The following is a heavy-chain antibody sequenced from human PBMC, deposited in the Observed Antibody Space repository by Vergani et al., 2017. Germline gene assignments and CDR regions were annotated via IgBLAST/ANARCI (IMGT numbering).Heavy chain of an antibody. J-gene: IGHJ4*02. CDR2: INHSGST. CDR1: GGSFSGYY. Sequence: QVQLQQWGAGLLKPSETLSLTFAVYGGSFSGYYWSWIRQPPGKGLEWIGEINHSGSTNYNPSLKSRVTISVDTSKNQFSLKLSSVTAADTAVYYCARVNYYDSSGYADYWGQGTLVTVSS. D-gene: IGHD3-22*01. CDR3: ARVNYYDSSGYADY. V-gene: IGHV4-34*01.